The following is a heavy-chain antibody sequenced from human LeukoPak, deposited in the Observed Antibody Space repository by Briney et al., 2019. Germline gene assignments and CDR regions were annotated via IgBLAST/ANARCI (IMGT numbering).Heavy chain of an antibody. CDR3: TTAQVGATISDAFDI. J-gene: IGHJ3*02. CDR2: IKSKTDGGTT. D-gene: IGHD1-26*01. CDR1: GFTFSNAW. V-gene: IGHV3-15*01. Sequence: GGSLRLSCAASGFTFSNAWMSWVRQAPGKGLEWVGRIKSKTDGGTTDYAAPVKGRFTISRDDSKNTLYLQMNSLKTEDTAVYYCTTAQVGATISDAFDIWGQGTMVTVSS.